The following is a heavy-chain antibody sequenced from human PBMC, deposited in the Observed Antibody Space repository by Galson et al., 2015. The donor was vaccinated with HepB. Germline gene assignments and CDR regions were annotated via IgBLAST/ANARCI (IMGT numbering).Heavy chain of an antibody. CDR2: IRSKAYSGTT. D-gene: IGHD2-15*01. V-gene: IGHV3-49*03. J-gene: IGHJ4*02. Sequence: SLRLSCAASGFTFGDYAMSWFRQAPGKGLEWVGFIRSKAYSGTTEYAASVKGRFTISRDDSKSIAYLQMNSLKTEDTAVYYCTRDEDAVVAATLYYFDYWGQGTVVTVSS. CDR1: GFTFGDYA. CDR3: TRDEDAVVAATLYYFDY.